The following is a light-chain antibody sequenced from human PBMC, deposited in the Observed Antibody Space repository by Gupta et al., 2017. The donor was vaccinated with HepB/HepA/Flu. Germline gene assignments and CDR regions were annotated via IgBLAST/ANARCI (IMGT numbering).Light chain of an antibody. CDR2: DVS. CDR3: SSYTTSTTLV. J-gene: IGLJ2*01. CDR1: SSDIGAYNY. Sequence: QSALTQPASVSGSPGQSITISCTGTSSDIGAYNYVSWYQLHPGKAPKLMIYDVSYRPSGVSNRFSGSKSGNTASLTISGLQAEDEADYYCSSYTTSTTLVFGVGTKLTVL. V-gene: IGLV2-14*03.